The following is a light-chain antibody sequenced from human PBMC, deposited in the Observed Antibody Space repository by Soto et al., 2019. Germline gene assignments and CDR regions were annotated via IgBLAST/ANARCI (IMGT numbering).Light chain of an antibody. CDR3: CSYADTSTFWVV. J-gene: IGLJ3*02. CDR1: SSDFGGYNV. Sequence: QSVLTQPASVSGSPGQSITISCSGTSSDFGGYNVVSWYQQHPDKAPKLIIYDGTKRPSGVSNRFSGSKSGNAASLTISGLQTEDEADYYCCSYADTSTFWVVFGGGTKLTVL. CDR2: DGT. V-gene: IGLV2-23*03.